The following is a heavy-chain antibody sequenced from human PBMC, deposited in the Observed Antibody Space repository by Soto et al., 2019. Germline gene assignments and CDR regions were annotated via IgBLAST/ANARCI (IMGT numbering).Heavy chain of an antibody. D-gene: IGHD6-13*01. Sequence: SETLSLTCAVSGGSISSGGYSWSWIRQPPGKGLEWIGYIYHSGSTYYNPSLKSRVTISVDRSKNQFSLKLSSVTAADTAVYYCARRIAAAGTVAYYFDYWGQGTLVTVSS. V-gene: IGHV4-30-2*01. J-gene: IGHJ4*02. CDR2: IYHSGST. CDR3: ARRIAAAGTVAYYFDY. CDR1: GGSISSGGYS.